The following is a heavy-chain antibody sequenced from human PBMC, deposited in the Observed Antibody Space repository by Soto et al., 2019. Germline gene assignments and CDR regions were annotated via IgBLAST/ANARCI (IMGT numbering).Heavy chain of an antibody. CDR1: VPTFIAYY. CDR3: ARVFVDVLE. Sequence: QLVQSGAEVKKPGASVRVSCKTSVPTFIAYYIHWVRQAPGQGLEWMGWIDPKSGGTTYEQKFLGRVTMTMDTSISTAYMDLNRLTSDDTAVYYCARVFVDVLEWGQGTRITVSS. J-gene: IGHJ4*02. D-gene: IGHD5-12*01. V-gene: IGHV1-2*02. CDR2: IDPKSGGT.